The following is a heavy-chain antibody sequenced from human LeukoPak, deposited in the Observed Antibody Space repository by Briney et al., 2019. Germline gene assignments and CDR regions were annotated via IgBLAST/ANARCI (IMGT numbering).Heavy chain of an antibody. CDR3: ARDYKYAFDN. CDR2: IGNHSGHT. J-gene: IGHJ4*02. Sequence: PAGWSLILSCSSSGFSFSVYRMNWVRQGPGQGLDWDSYIGNHSGHTNYADSVKGRFTIPGDKAKNSLYLQMNSLRVEDTAVYYCARDYKYAFDNWGQGTLVTVSS. V-gene: IGHV3-48*01. CDR1: GFSFSVYR. D-gene: IGHD5-24*01.